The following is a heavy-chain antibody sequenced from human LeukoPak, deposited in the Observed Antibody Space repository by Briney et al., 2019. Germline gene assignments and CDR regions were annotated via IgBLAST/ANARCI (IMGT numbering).Heavy chain of an antibody. CDR3: ARVATYYDSSGYNSGYFDY. J-gene: IGHJ4*02. D-gene: IGHD3-22*01. CDR1: GFTFSSYW. V-gene: IGHV3-74*01. Sequence: GSLRLSCAASGFTFSSYWMHWVRQAPGKGLVWVSRINSDGSSTSYADSVKGRFTISRDNAKNTLYLQMNSLRAEDMAVYYCARVATYYDSSGYNSGYFDYWGQGTLVTVSS. CDR2: INSDGSST.